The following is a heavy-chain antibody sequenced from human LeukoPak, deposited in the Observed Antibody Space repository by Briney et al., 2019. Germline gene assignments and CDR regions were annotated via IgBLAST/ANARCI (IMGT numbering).Heavy chain of an antibody. Sequence: GGSLRLSCAASGFTFGNYAMTWVRQAPGEGLDWVSSISGSGGSPIYADSVKGRFTISRDNSKSTLYLQMNSLRAEDTAIYYCARYCTSTSCAFEYWGQGTLLTVSS. V-gene: IGHV3-23*01. J-gene: IGHJ4*02. CDR1: GFTFGNYA. D-gene: IGHD2-2*01. CDR3: ARYCTSTSCAFEY. CDR2: ISGSGGSP.